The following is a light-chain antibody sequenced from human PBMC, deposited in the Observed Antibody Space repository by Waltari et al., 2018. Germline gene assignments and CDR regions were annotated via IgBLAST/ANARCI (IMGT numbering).Light chain of an antibody. CDR1: QSISNF. CDR3: QQSYSFPWT. CDR2: AAS. J-gene: IGKJ1*01. Sequence: DIQMTQSPSSLSASVGDRVTITCRASQSISNFLHWYQQRSGKAPKILMYAASSLQSGVPSRFSGSGSGTDFTLSISSLQPEDFTTYYCQQSYSFPWTFGQGTKVEIK. V-gene: IGKV1-39*01.